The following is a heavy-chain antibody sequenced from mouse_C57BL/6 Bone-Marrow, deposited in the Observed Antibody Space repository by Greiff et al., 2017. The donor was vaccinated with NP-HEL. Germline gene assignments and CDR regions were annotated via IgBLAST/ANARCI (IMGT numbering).Heavy chain of an antibody. D-gene: IGHD2-4*01. CDR2: ISYDGSN. CDR1: GYSITSGYY. CDR3: ANYDSWFAY. V-gene: IGHV3-6*01. J-gene: IGHJ3*01. Sequence: EVQLQESGPGLVKPSQSLSLTCSVTGYSITSGYYWNWIRQFPGNKLEWMGYISYDGSNNYNPSLKNRISLTRDTSKNQFFLKLNSVTTEDTATYYCANYDSWFAYWGQGTLVTVSA.